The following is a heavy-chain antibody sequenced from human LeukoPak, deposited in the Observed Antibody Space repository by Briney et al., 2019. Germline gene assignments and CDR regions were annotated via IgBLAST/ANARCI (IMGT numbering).Heavy chain of an antibody. CDR2: ISGSSRHK. CDR3: ARTANFAAGYYIDY. V-gene: IGHV3-21*01. CDR1: GFTFSSYT. D-gene: IGHD6-13*01. J-gene: IGHJ4*02. Sequence: SGGSLRLSCAASGFTFSSYTMNWVRQAPGKGLEWVSSISGSSRHKYYADSVKGRFTISRDNAKNSLYLQMNSLRAEDTAVYYCARTANFAAGYYIDYWGQGTLVTVSS.